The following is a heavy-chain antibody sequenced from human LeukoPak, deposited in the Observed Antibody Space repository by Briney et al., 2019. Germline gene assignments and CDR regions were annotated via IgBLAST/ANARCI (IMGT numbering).Heavy chain of an antibody. CDR2: IWYDGSNK. CDR3: AKDQGGGSGIGY. CDR1: GFTFSSYG. J-gene: IGHJ4*02. V-gene: IGHV3-33*06. Sequence: PGGSLRLSCAASGFTFSSYGMHWVRQAPGKGLEWVAVIWYDGSNKYYADSVKGRFTISRDNSKNTLYLQMNSLRAEDTAVYYCAKDQGGGSGIGYWGQGTLVTVSS. D-gene: IGHD3-10*01.